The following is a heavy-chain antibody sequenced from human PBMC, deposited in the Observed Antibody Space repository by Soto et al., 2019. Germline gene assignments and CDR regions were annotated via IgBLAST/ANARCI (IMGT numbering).Heavy chain of an antibody. V-gene: IGHV4-39*01. D-gene: IGHD2-15*01. Sequence: SETLSLTCTVSGGSISSSSYYWGWIRQPPGKGQEWIGSIYYSGSTYYNPSLKSRVTISVDTSKNQFSLKLSSVTAADTAVYYCASPRRLGYCSGGSCSDAFDIWGQGTMVTVSS. CDR3: ASPRRLGYCSGGSCSDAFDI. CDR2: IYYSGST. CDR1: GGSISSSSYY. J-gene: IGHJ3*02.